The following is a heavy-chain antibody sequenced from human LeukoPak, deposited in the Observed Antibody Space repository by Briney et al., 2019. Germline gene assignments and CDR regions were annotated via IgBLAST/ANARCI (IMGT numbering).Heavy chain of an antibody. V-gene: IGHV1-2*02. CDR2: INPNSGGT. Sequence: ASVKVSCKASGYTFTGYYMHWVRQAPGQGLEWMGWINPNSGGTNYAQKFQGRVTMTRGTSISTAYMELSRLRSDDTAVYYCARGSPKYCGSTSCYYYYYMDVWGKGTTVTVSS. J-gene: IGHJ6*03. CDR1: GYTFTGYY. D-gene: IGHD2-2*01. CDR3: ARGSPKYCGSTSCYYYYYMDV.